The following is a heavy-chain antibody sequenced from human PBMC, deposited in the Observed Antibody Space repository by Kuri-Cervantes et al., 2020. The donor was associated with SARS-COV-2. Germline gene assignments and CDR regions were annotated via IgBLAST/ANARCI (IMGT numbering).Heavy chain of an antibody. CDR2: ISYDGSNK. CDR1: GFTFSSYW. Sequence: GESLKISCAATGFTFSSYWMSWVRQAPGKGLEWVAVISYDGSNKYYADSVKGRFTISRDNSKNTLYLQMNSLRAEDTAVYYCARLHDPPYYDFWSGSDFDYWGQGTLVTVSS. D-gene: IGHD3-3*01. V-gene: IGHV3-30-3*01. CDR3: ARLHDPPYYDFWSGSDFDY. J-gene: IGHJ4*02.